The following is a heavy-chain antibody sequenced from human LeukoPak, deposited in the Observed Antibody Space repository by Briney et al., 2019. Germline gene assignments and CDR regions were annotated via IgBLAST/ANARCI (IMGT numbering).Heavy chain of an antibody. CDR3: ARDHSGDDSSGYWGKIDY. CDR1: VFTFSNYT. D-gene: IGHD3-22*01. J-gene: IGHJ4*02. Sequence: GGSLRLSCTASVFTFSNYTMNWVRQAPGKGLEWVSSINSRGNYKYYADSLKGRFTIFRDNAKNSLYLQMTSLRADDTAVYYCARDHSGDDSSGYWGKIDYWGQGTLVTVSS. V-gene: IGHV3-21*01. CDR2: INSRGNYK.